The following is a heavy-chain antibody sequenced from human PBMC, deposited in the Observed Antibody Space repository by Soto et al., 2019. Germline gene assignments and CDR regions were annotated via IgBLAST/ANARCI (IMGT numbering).Heavy chain of an antibody. Sequence: GESLKISCQCSGYTFSNFWIAWVRQLPGKGLEWMGIIYPGDYETRYSPSFHGKVTISADRSIGTAYLQWSSLEASDSAFYFCARSPRSRPYFDYWGRG. J-gene: IGHJ4*02. D-gene: IGHD6-13*01. CDR1: GYTFSNFW. CDR3: ARSPRSRPYFDY. V-gene: IGHV5-51*01. CDR2: IYPGDYET.